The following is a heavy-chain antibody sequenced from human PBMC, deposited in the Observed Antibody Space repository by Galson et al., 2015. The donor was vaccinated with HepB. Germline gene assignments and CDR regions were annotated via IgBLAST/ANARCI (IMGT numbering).Heavy chain of an antibody. V-gene: IGHV3-30*18. Sequence: SLRLSCAASGFTFSSYGMHWVRQAPGKGLEWVAVISYDGSNKYYADSVKGRFTISRDNSKNTLYLQMNSLRAEDTAVYYCAKDRAFGGVIVYWFDPWGQGTLVTVSS. D-gene: IGHD3-16*02. CDR3: AKDRAFGGVIVYWFDP. CDR1: GFTFSSYG. CDR2: ISYDGSNK. J-gene: IGHJ5*02.